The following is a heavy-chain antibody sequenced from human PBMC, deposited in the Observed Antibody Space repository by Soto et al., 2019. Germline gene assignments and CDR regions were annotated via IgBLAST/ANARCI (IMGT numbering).Heavy chain of an antibody. D-gene: IGHD5-18*01. CDR3: AKGGYNYGFLFDC. V-gene: IGHV3-23*05. CDR2: IDNSGGIT. Sequence: PGGSLRVSWAAAGFNFRTYAMSWVRQAPGKGLEWVSTIDNSGGITYYADSVKGRFTISRDNSKNTLYLQMNSLRAEDTAVYYCAKGGYNYGFLFDCWGQGTLVTVSS. J-gene: IGHJ4*02. CDR1: GFNFRTYA.